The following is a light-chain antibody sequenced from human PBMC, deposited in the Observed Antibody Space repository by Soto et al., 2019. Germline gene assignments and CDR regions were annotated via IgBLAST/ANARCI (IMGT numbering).Light chain of an antibody. CDR1: SSDVGAYNY. CDR3: SSYTSIVTV. CDR2: EVS. J-gene: IGLJ3*02. V-gene: IGLV2-14*01. Sequence: QSALTQPASVSGSPGQSITISCTGSSSDVGAYNYVSWYQQHPGKAPKLMIYEVSNRPSGVSNRFSVSKSGNTASLTISGVQAEDEADYYCSSYTSIVTVFGGGTKLTVL.